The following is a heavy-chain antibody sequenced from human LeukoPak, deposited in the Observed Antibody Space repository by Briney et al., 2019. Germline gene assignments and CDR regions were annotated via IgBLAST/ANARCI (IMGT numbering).Heavy chain of an antibody. CDR1: GFTFSSYA. J-gene: IGHJ4*02. CDR3: AKFGTVAGTHFDY. CDR2: ISGSGGST. D-gene: IGHD6-19*01. Sequence: GGSLRLSCAASGFTFSSYAMSWVRQAPGKGLEWVSAISGSGGSTYYADSVKGRFTISRDNSKNTLYLQMNSLRAEDTTVYYCAKFGTVAGTHFDYWGQGTLVTVSS. V-gene: IGHV3-23*01.